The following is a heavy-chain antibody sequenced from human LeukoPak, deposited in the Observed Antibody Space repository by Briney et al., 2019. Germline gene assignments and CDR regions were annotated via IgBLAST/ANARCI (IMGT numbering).Heavy chain of an antibody. CDR1: GYSFTSYW. CDR2: IYPGDSDT. J-gene: IGHJ4*02. V-gene: IGHV5-51*01. Sequence: RGESLKISCKGSGYSFTSYWIGWVRQMPGKGLEWMGIIYPGDSDTRYSPSFQGQVTISADKSISTAYLQWSSLKASDTAMYYCARRGYYDFWSGYYTGSFFDYWGQGTLVTVSS. CDR3: ARRGYYDFWSGYYTGSFFDY. D-gene: IGHD3-3*01.